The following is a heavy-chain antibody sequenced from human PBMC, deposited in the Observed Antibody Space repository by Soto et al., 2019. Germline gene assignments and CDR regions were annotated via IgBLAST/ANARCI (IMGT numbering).Heavy chain of an antibody. V-gene: IGHV3-21*01. CDR2: ISSSSSYI. CDR3: ARDVWSSGWVGAFDI. J-gene: IGHJ3*02. D-gene: IGHD3-22*01. Sequence: PGWSLRLSCAASVFTFSSYSMNWVRQAPGKGLEWVSSISSSSSYIYYADSVKGRFTISRDNAKNSLYLQMNSLRAEDTAVYYCARDVWSSGWVGAFDIWGQGTMVTVSS. CDR1: VFTFSSYS.